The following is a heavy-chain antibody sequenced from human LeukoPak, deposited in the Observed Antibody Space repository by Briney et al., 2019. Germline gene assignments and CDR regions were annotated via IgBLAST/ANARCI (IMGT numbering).Heavy chain of an antibody. J-gene: IGHJ4*02. CDR1: GFTFSSYA. CDR2: ISYDGSNK. V-gene: IGHV3-30-3*01. D-gene: IGHD3-9*01. CDR3: AREGRYGRQNDY. Sequence: GGSLRLSCAASGFTFSSYAMSWVRQAPGKGLEWVAVISYDGSNKYYADSVKGRFTISRDNSKNTLYLQMNSLRAEDTAVCYCAREGRYGRQNDYWGQGTLVTVSS.